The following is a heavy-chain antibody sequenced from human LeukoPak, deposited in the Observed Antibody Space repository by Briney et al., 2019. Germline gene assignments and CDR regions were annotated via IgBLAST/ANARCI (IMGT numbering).Heavy chain of an antibody. CDR1: GGSISSSSYY. D-gene: IGHD3-10*01. CDR2: IYSSGST. Sequence: PSETLSLTCTVSGGSISSSSYYWGWIRQPPGKGLEWIASIYSSGSTYYNPSLKSRVTISVDTSKNQFSLKLSSVTAADTAVYYCATMLLWFGELSGHDAFDIWGQGTMVTVSS. CDR3: ATMLLWFGELSGHDAFDI. J-gene: IGHJ3*02. V-gene: IGHV4-39*01.